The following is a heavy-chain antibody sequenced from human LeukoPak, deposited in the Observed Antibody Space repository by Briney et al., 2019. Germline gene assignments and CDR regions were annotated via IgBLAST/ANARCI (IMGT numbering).Heavy chain of an antibody. CDR3: AGGYSGYDFWFDP. CDR2: IYYSGST. D-gene: IGHD5-12*01. V-gene: IGHV4-59*01. Sequence: PSETLSLTCTVSGGSISSYYWSWIRQPPGKGLEWIGYIYYSGSTNYNPSLKSRVTISVDTSKNQFSLKLSSVTAADTAVYYCAGGYSGYDFWFDPWGQGTLVTVSS. J-gene: IGHJ5*02. CDR1: GGSISSYY.